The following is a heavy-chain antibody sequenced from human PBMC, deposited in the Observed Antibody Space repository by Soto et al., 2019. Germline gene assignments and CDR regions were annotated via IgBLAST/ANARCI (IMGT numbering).Heavy chain of an antibody. J-gene: IGHJ5*01. CDR3: ARRAVVALNGTLDNWLYP. V-gene: IGHV4-39*07. CDR2: FYHSGNT. CDR1: GESISGGHYS. D-gene: IGHD2-21*01. Sequence: SETLYLTCTVSGESISGGHYSWGLVGQPQGKGREGMGTFYHSGNTHYNPTLGSRVTISVDTSKNQFSLKVNSVTAADTAVYYCARRAVVALNGTLDNWLYPRAREISVPVSS.